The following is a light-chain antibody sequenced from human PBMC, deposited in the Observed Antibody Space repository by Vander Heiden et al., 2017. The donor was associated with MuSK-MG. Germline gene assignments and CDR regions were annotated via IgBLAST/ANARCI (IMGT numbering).Light chain of an antibody. CDR2: ENT. Sequence: SYALTPPPSVSVAPRQTASITCSGDKLENKDACWYQQRPGQSPVLVINENTKRPSGIPERFSGSNSGNTATLTISGTQVMDEADYYCQAWDSNTAPVFGGGTKLTVL. V-gene: IGLV3-1*01. CDR3: QAWDSNTAPV. CDR1: KLENKD. J-gene: IGLJ3*02.